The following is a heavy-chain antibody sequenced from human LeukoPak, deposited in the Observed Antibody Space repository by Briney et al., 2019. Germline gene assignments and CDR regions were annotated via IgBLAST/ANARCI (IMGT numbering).Heavy chain of an antibody. CDR3: AKDLGGYNSSWYSDYYFYGMDV. D-gene: IGHD6-13*01. Sequence: SVKGRFTISRDNSKNTLFLQMNSLRVEDTALYYCAKDLGGYNSSWYSDYYFYGMDVWGQGTTVTVSS. V-gene: IGHV3-30*02. J-gene: IGHJ6*02.